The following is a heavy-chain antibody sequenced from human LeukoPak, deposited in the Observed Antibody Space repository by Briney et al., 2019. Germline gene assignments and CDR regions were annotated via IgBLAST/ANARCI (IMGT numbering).Heavy chain of an antibody. CDR2: FDPEDGET. CDR1: GYTLTELS. Sequence: ASVKVSCKVSGYTLTELSMHWVRQAPGKGLEWMGGFDPEDGETIYAQKFQGRVTMTEDTSTDAAYMELSSLRSEDTAVYYCATDREVRGVYDYWGQGTLVTVSS. V-gene: IGHV1-24*01. J-gene: IGHJ4*02. D-gene: IGHD3-10*01. CDR3: ATDREVRGVYDY.